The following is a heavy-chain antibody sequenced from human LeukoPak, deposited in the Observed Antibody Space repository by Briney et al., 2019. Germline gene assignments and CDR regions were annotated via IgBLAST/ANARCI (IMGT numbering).Heavy chain of an antibody. D-gene: IGHD5-24*01. CDR3: VRFTQRSWLQTLRYYYGMDV. CDR2: MNPNSGNT. Sequence: ASVKVSCKASGYTFTSYDINWVRQATGQGLEWMGWMNPNSGNTGYAQKFQGRVTMTRNTSISTAYMELSSLRSEDTAVYYCVRFTQRSWLQTLRYYYGMDVWGQGTTVTVSS. J-gene: IGHJ6*02. CDR1: GYTFTSYD. V-gene: IGHV1-8*01.